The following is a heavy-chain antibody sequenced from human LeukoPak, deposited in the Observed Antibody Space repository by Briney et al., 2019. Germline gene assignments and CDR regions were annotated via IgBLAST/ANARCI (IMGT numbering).Heavy chain of an antibody. J-gene: IGHJ4*02. CDR1: GYSFTSYW. D-gene: IGHD6-6*01. CDR3: ASSYSTASWDY. V-gene: IGHV5-51*01. CDR2: IYPGDSDT. Sequence: GESLKISCKGSGYSFTSYWIGWVRQMPWKGLDWMGIIYPGDSDTRYSPSFQGQVTISADKSISTAYLQWSSLKASDTAMYYCASSYSTASWDYWGQGTLVTVSS.